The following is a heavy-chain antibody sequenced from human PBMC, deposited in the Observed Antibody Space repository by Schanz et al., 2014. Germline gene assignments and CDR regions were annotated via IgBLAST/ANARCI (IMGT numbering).Heavy chain of an antibody. D-gene: IGHD3-9*01. Sequence: VQLVQSGAEVKKPGSSVKVSCKASGGTFSSSTLTWVRQAPGQGLEWMGRIIPILDKTNYAQKFQGRVTMAADKATSTVYMEVSGLRSEDTAVYDCAKVDRTRYYAMDVWGQGTTVTVSS. CDR1: GGTFSSST. J-gene: IGHJ6*02. CDR2: IIPILDKT. CDR3: AKVDRTRYYAMDV. V-gene: IGHV1-69*09.